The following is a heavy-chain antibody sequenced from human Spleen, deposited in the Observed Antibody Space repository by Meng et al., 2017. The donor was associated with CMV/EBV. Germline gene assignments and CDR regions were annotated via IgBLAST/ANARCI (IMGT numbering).Heavy chain of an antibody. CDR1: GFTFSSYE. Sequence: GESLKISCAASGFTFSSYEMNWVRQAPGKGLEWVSSASSSEATIDYTDSVKGRFTISRDNAKNSLFLQMNSLRVDDTAVYYCARDRYGLFDYWGQGALVTVSS. CDR2: ASSSEATI. V-gene: IGHV3-48*03. CDR3: ARDRYGLFDY. D-gene: IGHD3-9*01. J-gene: IGHJ4*02.